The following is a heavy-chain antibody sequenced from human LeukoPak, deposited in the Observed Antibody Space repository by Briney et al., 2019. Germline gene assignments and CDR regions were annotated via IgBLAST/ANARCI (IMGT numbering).Heavy chain of an antibody. Sequence: ASVKVSCKASGYTFTGYYMHWVPQAPGQGLEWIGRINPNSGSTNYAQKFQGRVTMTRDTSISTAYMELSRLRSDDTAVCYCARSRIAVTKGGFFPNYYFDYWGQGTLVTVSS. CDR3: ARSRIAVTKGGFFPNYYFDY. D-gene: IGHD6-19*01. CDR2: INPNSGST. J-gene: IGHJ4*02. CDR1: GYTFTGYY. V-gene: IGHV1-2*06.